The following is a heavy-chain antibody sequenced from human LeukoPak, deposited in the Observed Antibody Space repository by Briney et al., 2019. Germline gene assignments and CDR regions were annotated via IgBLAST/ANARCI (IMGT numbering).Heavy chain of an antibody. D-gene: IGHD6-13*01. Sequence: GGSLRLSCAASGFTFSSYGMHWVRQAPGKGLEWVALISYDGSNKYYADSVKGRFTISRDNSKNTLSLQMHSLRAEDTAVYYCASAGYSSSWYSRYFDYWGQGTLVTVSS. CDR2: ISYDGSNK. V-gene: IGHV3-30*03. J-gene: IGHJ4*02. CDR1: GFTFSSYG. CDR3: ASAGYSSSWYSRYFDY.